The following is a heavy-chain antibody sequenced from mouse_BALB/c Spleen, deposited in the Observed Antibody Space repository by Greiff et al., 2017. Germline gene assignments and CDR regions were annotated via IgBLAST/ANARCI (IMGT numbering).Heavy chain of an antibody. V-gene: IGHV3-2*02. J-gene: IGHJ1*01. CDR1: GYSITSDYA. D-gene: IGHD1-1*01. CDR3: ARWEYYGGAWYFDV. Sequence: VQLMESGPGLVKPSQSLSLTCTVPGYSITSDYAWHWIRHFPGNKLEWMGYISYSGSTSYNPSLKSRISITRDTSKNQFFLQLNSVTTEDTATYYCARWEYYGGAWYFDVWGAGTTVTVSA. CDR2: ISYSGST.